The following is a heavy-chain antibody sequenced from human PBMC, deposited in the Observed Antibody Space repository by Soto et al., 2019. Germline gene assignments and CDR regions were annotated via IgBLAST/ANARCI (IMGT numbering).Heavy chain of an antibody. V-gene: IGHV3-30*04. CDR1: GFTFSSYA. J-gene: IGHJ4*02. CDR2: ISYDGSNK. Sequence: QVQLVESGGGVVQPGRSLRLSCAASGFTFSSYAIYWVRQAPGKGLEWVAIISYDGSNKYYADSVKGRFTISRDNSMNTLYLQMNSLRAEDTAVYYCASSPSAVVTPYYFDYWGQGTLVSVSS. D-gene: IGHD2-21*02. CDR3: ASSPSAVVTPYYFDY.